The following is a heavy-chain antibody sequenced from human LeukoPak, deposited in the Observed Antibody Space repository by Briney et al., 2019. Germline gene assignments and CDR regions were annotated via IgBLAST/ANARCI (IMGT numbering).Heavy chain of an antibody. CDR1: GGSISSYY. CDR3: ARHLGSSWYNYYYGMDV. CDR2: IYYSGST. D-gene: IGHD6-13*01. J-gene: IGHJ6*02. Sequence: SEALSLTCTVSGGSISSYYWSWIRQPPGKGLEWIEYIYYSGSTNYNPSLKSRVTISVDTSKNQFSLKLSSVTAADTAVYYCARHLGSSWYNYYYGMDVWGQGTTVTVSS. V-gene: IGHV4-59*08.